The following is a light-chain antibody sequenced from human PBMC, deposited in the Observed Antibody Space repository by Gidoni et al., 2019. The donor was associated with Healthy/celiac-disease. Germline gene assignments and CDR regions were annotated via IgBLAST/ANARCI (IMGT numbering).Light chain of an antibody. J-gene: IGLJ2*01. Sequence: SALTQPASVSGSPGQSITISCTGTSSDVGGYNYVSWYQQHPGKAPKLMIYDVSNRPSGVSTRFSGSKSGNTASLTISGLQAEDEADYYCSSYTSSSTVVFGGGTKLTVL. CDR1: SSDVGGYNY. CDR2: DVS. CDR3: SSYTSSSTVV. V-gene: IGLV2-14*01.